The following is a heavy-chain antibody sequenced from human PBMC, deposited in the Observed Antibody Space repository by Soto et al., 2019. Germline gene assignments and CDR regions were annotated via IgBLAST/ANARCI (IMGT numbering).Heavy chain of an antibody. Sequence: PGGSLRLSCAASGFTFSSYAMSWARQAPGKGLEWVSAISGSGGSTYYADSVKGRFTISRDNSKNTLYLQMNSLRAEDTAVYYCASERITMIVVVKEFVYWGQGTLVTVSS. D-gene: IGHD3-22*01. CDR3: ASERITMIVVVKEFVY. CDR1: GFTFSSYA. CDR2: ISGSGGST. V-gene: IGHV3-23*01. J-gene: IGHJ4*02.